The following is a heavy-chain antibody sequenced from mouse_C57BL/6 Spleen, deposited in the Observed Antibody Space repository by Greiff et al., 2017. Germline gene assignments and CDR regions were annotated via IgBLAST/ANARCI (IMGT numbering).Heavy chain of an antibody. Sequence: VQLKQSGPELVKPGASVKMSCKASGYTFTDYNMHWVKQSHGKSLEWIGYINPNNGGTSYNQKFKGKATLTVNKSSSTAYMELRSLTSEDSAVYYCALLLRDYYAMDYWGQGTSVTVSS. CDR2: INPNNGGT. CDR1: GYTFTDYN. V-gene: IGHV1-22*01. D-gene: IGHD1-1*01. CDR3: ALLLRDYYAMDY. J-gene: IGHJ4*01.